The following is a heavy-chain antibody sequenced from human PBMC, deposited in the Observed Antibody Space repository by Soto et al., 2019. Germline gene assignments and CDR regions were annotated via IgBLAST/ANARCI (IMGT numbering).Heavy chain of an antibody. CDR2: IKQDGSEK. Sequence: ESGGGLVQPGGSLRLSCAASGFTFSSYWMSWVRQAPGKGLEWVANIKQDGSEKYYVDSVKGRFTISRDNAKNSLYLQMNSLRAEDTAVYYCARDKASEGWNHPYYFDYWGQGTLVTVSS. D-gene: IGHD1-1*01. CDR3: ARDKASEGWNHPYYFDY. V-gene: IGHV3-7*01. J-gene: IGHJ4*02. CDR1: GFTFSSYW.